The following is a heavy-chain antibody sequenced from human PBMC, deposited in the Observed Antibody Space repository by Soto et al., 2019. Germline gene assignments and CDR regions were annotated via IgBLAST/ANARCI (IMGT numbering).Heavy chain of an antibody. J-gene: IGHJ4*02. CDR2: IYYSGST. CDR1: GGSVSSGSNY. V-gene: IGHV4-61*01. CDR3: ARLNPRRYFDY. Sequence: PSETLSLTCTVSGGSVSSGSNYGSWIRQPPGKGLEWIGYIYYSGSTNYNPSLKSRVTISVDTSKNQFSLKLSSVTAADPAVYYCARLNPRRYFDYWGQGTLVTVSS.